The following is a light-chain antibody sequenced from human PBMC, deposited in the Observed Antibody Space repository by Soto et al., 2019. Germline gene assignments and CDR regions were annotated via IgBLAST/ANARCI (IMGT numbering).Light chain of an antibody. CDR2: ATS. V-gene: IGKV3-15*01. Sequence: TVMTQSPATLSVSPGETATLSCTASRSIGDNLARYQVKPGQAPRLLISATSTRATGIPDRFRGSGSGTYFTLTIISLPSEDSAVYYCQQYNFWPGLTFGGGTRVEIK. CDR3: QQYNFWPGLT. CDR1: RSIGDN. J-gene: IGKJ4*01.